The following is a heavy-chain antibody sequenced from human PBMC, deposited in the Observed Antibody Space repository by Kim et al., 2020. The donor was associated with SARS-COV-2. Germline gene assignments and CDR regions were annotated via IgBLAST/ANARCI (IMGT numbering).Heavy chain of an antibody. CDR1: GFTFSSYG. CDR2: ISYDGSNK. D-gene: IGHD6-25*01. Sequence: GGSLRLSCAASGFTFSSYGMHLVRQAPGKGLEWVAVISYDGSNKYYADSVKGRFTISRDNSKNTLYLQMNSLRAEDTAVYYCAKDQGAASYWGQGTLVTVSS. CDR3: AKDQGAASY. V-gene: IGHV3-30*18. J-gene: IGHJ4*02.